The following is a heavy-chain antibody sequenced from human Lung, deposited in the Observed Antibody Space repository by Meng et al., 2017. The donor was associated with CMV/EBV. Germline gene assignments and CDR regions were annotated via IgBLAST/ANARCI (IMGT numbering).Heavy chain of an antibody. CDR1: GFTFRSCA. CDR3: ARAVSYSSSVGWFDP. D-gene: IGHD6-6*01. CDR2: ISYDGSNK. Sequence: SGFTFRSCAIDWVRQAPGKGLEWVPVISYDGSNKYYADSVKGRFTISRDNSKNTLYLQMNSLRAEDTAVYYCARAVSYSSSVGWFDPWGQGTLVTVSS. V-gene: IGHV3-30-3*01. J-gene: IGHJ5*02.